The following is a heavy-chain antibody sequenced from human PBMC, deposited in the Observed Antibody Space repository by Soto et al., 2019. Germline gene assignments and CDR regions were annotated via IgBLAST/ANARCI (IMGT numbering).Heavy chain of an antibody. Sequence: GGSQRLSCAPSGFTFTRAWLNWVRQAPGKGLEWVGRAKSEINGGAVDYAAPVKGRFTISRDASQNTVYLQMNSLRADDTAVYYCAADLPDWGAYAFDYWGHGTQVTVSS. CDR1: GFTFTRAW. V-gene: IGHV3-15*07. CDR2: AKSEINGGAV. D-gene: IGHD3-16*01. CDR3: AADLPDWGAYAFDY. J-gene: IGHJ4*01.